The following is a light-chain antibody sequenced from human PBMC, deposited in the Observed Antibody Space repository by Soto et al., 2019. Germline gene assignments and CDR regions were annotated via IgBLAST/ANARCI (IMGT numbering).Light chain of an antibody. CDR1: SSDVGGYNF. CDR3: SSYTSISTYV. CDR2: DVT. J-gene: IGLJ1*01. Sequence: QSVLTQPASVSGSPGQSITISCTGTSSDVGGYNFVSWYQPHPDKAPKLMIYDVTNRPSGVSNRFSGSKSGNTASLTISGLQAEDEADYYCSSYTSISTYVFGTGTKVT. V-gene: IGLV2-14*01.